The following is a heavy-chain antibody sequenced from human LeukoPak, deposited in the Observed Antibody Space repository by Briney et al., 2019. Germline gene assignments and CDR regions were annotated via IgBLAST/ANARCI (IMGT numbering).Heavy chain of an antibody. J-gene: IGHJ4*02. CDR1: GFTFSSYA. V-gene: IGHV3-64*01. CDR3: ARDTYSSEGYFDY. D-gene: IGHD6-19*01. CDR2: ISSNGGST. Sequence: GGSLRLSCAASGFTFSSYAMHWVRQAPGKGLEYVSAISSNGGSTYYANSVKGRFTISRDNSKNTLYLQMGSLRADDTAVYYCARDTYSSEGYFDYWGQGTLVTVSS.